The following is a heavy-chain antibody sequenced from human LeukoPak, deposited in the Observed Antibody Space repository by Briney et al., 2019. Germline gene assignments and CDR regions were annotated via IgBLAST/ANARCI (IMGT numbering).Heavy chain of an antibody. CDR2: ISHSGST. D-gene: IGHD3-22*01. Sequence: SETLSLTCAVYGGSFSGYYWSWIRQPPGKGLEWIGEISHSGSTNYNPSLKSRVTISVDTSKNQFSLKLSSVTAADTAVYYCARSQIYDSSGYRYFDYWGQGTLVTVSS. J-gene: IGHJ4*02. CDR3: ARSQIYDSSGYRYFDY. CDR1: GGSFSGYY. V-gene: IGHV4-34*01.